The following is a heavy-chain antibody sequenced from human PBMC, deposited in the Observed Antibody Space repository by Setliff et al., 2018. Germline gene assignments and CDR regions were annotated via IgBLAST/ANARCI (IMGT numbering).Heavy chain of an antibody. CDR2: IYIGGSA. Sequence: LAETLSLTCTVSGGSISSYYWSWIRQPAGKGLEWIGHIYIGGSANYNPSLKSRVTMSIDTSKNQFSLKLNSVTAADMAVYYCAREQWLDPPGYYYMDVWAKRTTVTVSS. V-gene: IGHV4-4*07. CDR3: AREQWLDPPGYYYMDV. D-gene: IGHD6-19*01. J-gene: IGHJ6*03. CDR1: GGSISSYY.